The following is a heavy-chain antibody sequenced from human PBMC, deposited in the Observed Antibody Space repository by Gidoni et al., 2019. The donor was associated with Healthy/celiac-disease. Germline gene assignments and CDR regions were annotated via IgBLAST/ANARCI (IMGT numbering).Heavy chain of an antibody. J-gene: IGHJ6*02. V-gene: IGHV4-4*02. Sequence: QVQLQESGPGLVKPSGTLSLTCPVSGGSISSSNWWSWVRPPPGKGLELIGEIYHSGSTNYNPSLKSRVTISVDKSKNQFSLKLSSVTAADTAVYYCARAWYYGSGSYDGMDVWGQGTTVTVSS. D-gene: IGHD3-10*01. CDR2: IYHSGST. CDR1: GGSISSSNW. CDR3: ARAWYYGSGSYDGMDV.